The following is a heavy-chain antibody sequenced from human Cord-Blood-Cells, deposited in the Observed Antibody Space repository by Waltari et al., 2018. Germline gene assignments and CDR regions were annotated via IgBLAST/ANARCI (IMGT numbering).Heavy chain of an antibody. D-gene: IGHD2-2*01. V-gene: IGHV5-51*01. CDR3: ARQGDIVVVPAAMMGDGDAFDI. CDR1: GYSFTSYW. J-gene: IGHJ3*02. Sequence: EVRLVQSGAEVKKPGESLKISCKGSGYSFTSYWIGWVRQMPGKGLEWMGIIYPGDSDTRYSPSFQGQVTISADKSISTAYLQWSSLKASDTAMYYCARQGDIVVVPAAMMGDGDAFDIWGQGTMVTVSS. CDR2: IYPGDSDT.